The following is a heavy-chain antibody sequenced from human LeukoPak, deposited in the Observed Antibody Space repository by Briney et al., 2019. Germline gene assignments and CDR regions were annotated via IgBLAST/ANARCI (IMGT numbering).Heavy chain of an antibody. V-gene: IGHV1-2*02. CDR1: GYTFTNYY. CDR2: INPNSGGT. Sequence: ASVKVSCKASGYTFTNYYMHWVRQAPGQGLEWMGWINPNSGGTNYAQKFQGRVTMTRDTSISTAYMELSRLRSDDTAVYYCASVQYNWNYVFADYWGQGTLVTVSS. D-gene: IGHD1-7*01. J-gene: IGHJ4*02. CDR3: ASVQYNWNYVFADY.